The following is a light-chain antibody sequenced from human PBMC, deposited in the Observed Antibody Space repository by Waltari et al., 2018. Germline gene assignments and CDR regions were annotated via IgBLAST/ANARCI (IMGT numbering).Light chain of an antibody. V-gene: IGLV3-1*01. J-gene: IGLJ1*01. Sequence: SYELSQPPSVSVSPGQTATIYCSGDQLGDKYACWYQQKPGQSPVLVIYQDSRRPSGIPERFSGSNSGNTATLTISGTQAMDEADYYCQAWDSGAAGVFGTGTKVTVL. CDR1: QLGDKY. CDR3: QAWDSGAAGV. CDR2: QDS.